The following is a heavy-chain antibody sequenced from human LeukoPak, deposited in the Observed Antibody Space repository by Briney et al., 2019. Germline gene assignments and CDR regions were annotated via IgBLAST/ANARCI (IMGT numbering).Heavy chain of an antibody. CDR1: GYTFTGYY. J-gene: IGHJ4*02. CDR3: ARGIAVAGTSRD. D-gene: IGHD6-19*01. CDR2: FNPNSGGT. Sequence: ASVKVSCEASGYTFTGYYMHWVRQAPGQGLEWMGWFNPNSGGTNYAQKFQGRVTMTRDTSISTAYMELSRLRSDDTAVYYCARGIAVAGTSRDWGQGTLVTVSS. V-gene: IGHV1-2*02.